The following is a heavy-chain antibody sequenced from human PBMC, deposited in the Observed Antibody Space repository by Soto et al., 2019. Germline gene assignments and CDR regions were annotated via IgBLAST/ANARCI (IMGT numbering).Heavy chain of an antibody. CDR2: IIPIFGTA. J-gene: IGHJ6*02. CDR3: ARDPPSGSYYDGGYYYYGMDV. CDR1: GGTFSSYA. Sequence: QVQLVQSGAEVKKPGSSVKVSCKASGGTFSSYAIGWVRQAPGQGLEWMGGIIPIFGTANYAQKFQGRVTITADESTSTAYMELSSLRSEDTAVYYCARDPPSGSYYDGGYYYYGMDVWGQGTTVTVSS. V-gene: IGHV1-69*01. D-gene: IGHD1-26*01.